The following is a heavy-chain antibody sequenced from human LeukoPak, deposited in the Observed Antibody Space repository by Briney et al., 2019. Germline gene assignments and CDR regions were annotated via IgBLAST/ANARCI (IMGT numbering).Heavy chain of an antibody. Sequence: PSETLSLTCTVSGGSISSSSYYWGWIRQPPGKGLEWIGSIYYSGSTYYNPSLKSRVTISVDTSKNQFSLKLSSVTAADTAVYYCARVLDEELVPNYFDYWGQGTLVTVSS. CDR3: ARVLDEELVPNYFDY. V-gene: IGHV4-39*07. CDR1: GGSISSSSYY. J-gene: IGHJ4*02. CDR2: IYYSGST. D-gene: IGHD6-13*01.